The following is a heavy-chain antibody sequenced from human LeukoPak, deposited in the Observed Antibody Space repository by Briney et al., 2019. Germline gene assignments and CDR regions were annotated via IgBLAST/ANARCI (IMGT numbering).Heavy chain of an antibody. V-gene: IGHV3-21*01. Sequence: GGSLRLSCAASGFTFSSYSMNWVRQAPGKGLEWVSSISSSSSYIYYADSVKGRFTISRDNAKNSLSLQMNSLRAEDTAVYYCVRDGGVSGYDLLDYWGQGTLVTVSS. CDR3: VRDGGVSGYDLLDY. CDR2: ISSSSSYI. D-gene: IGHD5-12*01. J-gene: IGHJ4*02. CDR1: GFTFSSYS.